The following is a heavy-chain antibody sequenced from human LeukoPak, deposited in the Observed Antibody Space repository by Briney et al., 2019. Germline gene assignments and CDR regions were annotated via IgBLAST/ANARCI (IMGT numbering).Heavy chain of an antibody. CDR1: GFAFTTYA. Sequence: GGSLRLSCAASGFAFTTYAMHWVRQAPGKGLEWVAFISYDGGDKYYAESVKGRFTISRDNSKNTLYLQMNSLGADDTAVYYCARDRPNSYQPGGYWGQGTLVTVSS. D-gene: IGHD2-2*01. V-gene: IGHV3-30*04. CDR2: ISYDGGDK. J-gene: IGHJ4*02. CDR3: ARDRPNSYQPGGY.